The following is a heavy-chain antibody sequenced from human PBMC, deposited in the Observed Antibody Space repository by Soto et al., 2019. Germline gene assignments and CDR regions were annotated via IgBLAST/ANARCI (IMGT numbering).Heavy chain of an antibody. J-gene: IGHJ3*02. CDR3: ATILNRAFET. Sequence: EVQLVESGGGLVQPGGSLRLSCAASGFTFSRDWMSWVRQAPGRGLEWMGTIKQDGTEKDYVDSVKGRFTLSRDNARNSVFLKMDSLRADDTAVYYCATILNRAFETWGQGTMVTVSS. V-gene: IGHV3-7*01. CDR2: IKQDGTEK. D-gene: IGHD3-3*01. CDR1: GFTFSRDW.